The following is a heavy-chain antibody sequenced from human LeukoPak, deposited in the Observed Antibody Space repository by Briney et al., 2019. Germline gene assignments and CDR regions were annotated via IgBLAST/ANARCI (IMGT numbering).Heavy chain of an antibody. J-gene: IGHJ6*03. CDR1: GYTFTSYG. Sequence: ASVKVSCKASGYTFTSYGISWVRQAPGQGLEWMGWISSYNGNTNYAQKFRGRVTMTTDTSTSTAYMEVRSLRYDDTAVYYCARLAAAAGNYYYYYMDVWGKGTTVTVSS. D-gene: IGHD6-13*01. V-gene: IGHV1-18*01. CDR2: ISSYNGNT. CDR3: ARLAAAAGNYYYYYMDV.